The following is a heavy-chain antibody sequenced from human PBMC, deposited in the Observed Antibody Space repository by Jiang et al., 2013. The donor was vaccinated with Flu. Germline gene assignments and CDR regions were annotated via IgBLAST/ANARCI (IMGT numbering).Heavy chain of an antibody. V-gene: IGHV3-21*01. J-gene: IGHJ4*02. Sequence: AASGFTFSSYSMNWVRQAPGKGLEWVSSISSSSSYIYYADSVKGRFTISRDNAKNSLYLQMNSLRAEDTAVYYCARDGDPHDWWFGRGDEGYWGQGTLVTVSS. CDR1: GFTFSSYS. D-gene: IGHD2-15*01. CDR2: ISSSSSYI. CDR3: ARDGDPHDWWFGRGDEGY.